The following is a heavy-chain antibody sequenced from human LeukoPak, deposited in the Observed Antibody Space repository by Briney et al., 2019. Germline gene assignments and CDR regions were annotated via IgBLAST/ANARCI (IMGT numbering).Heavy chain of an antibody. CDR1: RGTFSSYG. CDR3: ARGELGDSSGFSFFDY. V-gene: IGHV1-69*05. J-gene: IGHJ4*02. D-gene: IGHD3-22*01. CDR2: VIAIFGRV. Sequence: ASVKVSCKASRGTFSSYGISWVRQAPGQGLEWMGGVIAIFGRVKNGQKFQGRATITTDESTSTAYMELSSLTSEDTGVYYCARGELGDSSGFSFFDYWGQGTLVTVSS.